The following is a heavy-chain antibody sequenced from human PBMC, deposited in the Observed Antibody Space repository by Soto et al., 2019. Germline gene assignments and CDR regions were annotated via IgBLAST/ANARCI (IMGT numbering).Heavy chain of an antibody. D-gene: IGHD3-10*01. Sequence: EVQLLESGGGLVQPGGSLRLSCAASGFTFSNYAMKWVRQAPGKGLEWVSAFSGSGGNTYYADSVKGRFTISRDNSKNTLYLQMNSLSVEDTAVYYCAKDRSGRSSYAMDVWGQGTTVTVSS. CDR2: FSGSGGNT. V-gene: IGHV3-23*01. CDR3: AKDRSGRSSYAMDV. CDR1: GFTFSNYA. J-gene: IGHJ6*02.